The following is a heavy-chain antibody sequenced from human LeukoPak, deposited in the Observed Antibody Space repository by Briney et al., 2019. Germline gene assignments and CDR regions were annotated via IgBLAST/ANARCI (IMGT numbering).Heavy chain of an antibody. J-gene: IGHJ3*02. CDR3: AKDPLEI. V-gene: IGHV4-34*01. CDR2: INHSGST. CDR1: GGSFSGYY. Sequence: SETLSLTCAVYGGSFSGYYWSWIRQPPGKGLEWIGEINHSGSTNYNPSLKSRVTISVDTSKNQFSLKLSSVTAADTAVYYCAKDPLEIWGQGTMVTVSS.